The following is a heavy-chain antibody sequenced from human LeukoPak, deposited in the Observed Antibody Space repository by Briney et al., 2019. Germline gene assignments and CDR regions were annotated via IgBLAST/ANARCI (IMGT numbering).Heavy chain of an antibody. Sequence: PGGSLRLSCAASGFTFSSYAMHWVRQAPGKGLEYVSAISSNGGSTYYANSVKGRFTISRDNSKDTLYLQMGSLRAEDMAVYYCATGYSYGYWGQGTLVTVSS. D-gene: IGHD5-18*01. V-gene: IGHV3-64*01. CDR2: ISSNGGST. J-gene: IGHJ4*02. CDR3: ATGYSYGY. CDR1: GFTFSSYA.